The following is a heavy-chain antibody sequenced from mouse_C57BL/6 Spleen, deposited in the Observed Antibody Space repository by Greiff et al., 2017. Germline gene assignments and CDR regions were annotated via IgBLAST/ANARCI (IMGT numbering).Heavy chain of an antibody. D-gene: IGHD2-1*01. CDR3: ASYGNAMDY. CDR2: IRNKANGYKT. J-gene: IGHJ4*01. CDR1: GFTFTDYY. V-gene: IGHV7-3*01. Sequence: EVMLVESGGGLVQPGGSLSLSCAASGFTFTDYYMSWVRQPPGRALEWLGFIRNKANGYKTEYSASMKGRFTISRDNSQSILYLQMNALRAEDSATYYCASYGNAMDYGGQGTSVTVSS.